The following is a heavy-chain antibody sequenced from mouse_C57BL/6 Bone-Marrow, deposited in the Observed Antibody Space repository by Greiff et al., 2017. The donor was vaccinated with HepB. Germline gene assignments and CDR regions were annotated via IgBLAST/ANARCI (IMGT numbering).Heavy chain of an antibody. Sequence: EVQGVESGGGLVQPGGSLKLSCAASGFTFSDYYMYWVRQTPEKRLEWVAYISNGGGSTYYPDTVKGRFTISRDNAKNTLYLQMSRLKSEDTAMYYCARPYYYGLWYFDVWGTGTTVTVSS. J-gene: IGHJ1*03. V-gene: IGHV5-12*01. CDR1: GFTFSDYY. CDR3: ARPYYYGLWYFDV. D-gene: IGHD1-1*01. CDR2: ISNGGGST.